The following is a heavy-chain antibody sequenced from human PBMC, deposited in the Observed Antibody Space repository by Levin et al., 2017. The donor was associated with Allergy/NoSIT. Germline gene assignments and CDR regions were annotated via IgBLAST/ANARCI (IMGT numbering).Heavy chain of an antibody. V-gene: IGHV3-33*01. J-gene: IGHJ5*02. D-gene: IGHD3-10*01. CDR3: ATDAGPMVRVLNWFDP. CDR1: GFTFSIYG. Sequence: GGSLRLSCAASGFTFSIYGMHWVRQAPGKGLEWVAVIWYDGSNKYYADSVKGRFSISRDNSKNTLYLQMNSLRAEDTAVYYCATDAGPMVRVLNWFDPWGQGTLVTVSS. CDR2: IWYDGSNK.